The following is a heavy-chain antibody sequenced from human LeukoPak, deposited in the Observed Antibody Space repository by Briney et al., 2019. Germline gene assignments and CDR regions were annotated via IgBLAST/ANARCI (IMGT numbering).Heavy chain of an antibody. CDR3: ARGDYDYLSGTYSFDL. CDR2: IYYSGST. Sequence: SETLSLTCTVSGGSISSSSYYWGWIRQPPGKGLEWIGSIYYSGSTYYNPSLKSRVTISVDTSKNQFSLKLSSVTAADTAVYYCARGDYDYLSGTYSFDLWGQGIRVTVSS. D-gene: IGHD3-16*01. V-gene: IGHV4-39*07. CDR1: GGSISSSSYY. J-gene: IGHJ5*02.